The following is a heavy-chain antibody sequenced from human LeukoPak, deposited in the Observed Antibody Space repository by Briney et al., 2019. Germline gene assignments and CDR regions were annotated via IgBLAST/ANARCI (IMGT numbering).Heavy chain of an antibody. CDR2: TYFRSKWYY. J-gene: IGHJ4*02. Sequence: SQTLSLTCAISEDSVSSNSAAWNWIRQSPSRGLEWLGRTYFRSKWYYDYAVSVKRRITINPDTSENQFSLQLNSVTPEDTAVYFCARQGPVWPFDYWGQGTLVTVSS. D-gene: IGHD2-8*01. V-gene: IGHV6-1*01. CDR1: EDSVSSNSAA. CDR3: ARQGPVWPFDY.